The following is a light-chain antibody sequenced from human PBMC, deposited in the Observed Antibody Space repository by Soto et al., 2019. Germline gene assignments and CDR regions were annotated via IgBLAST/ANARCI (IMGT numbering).Light chain of an antibody. V-gene: IGKV4-1*01. CDR1: QSVLYRSNNKNY. Sequence: DIVMTQSPDSLAVSLGERATINCKSSQSVLYRSNNKNYLAWYQQKPGQPPKLLIYWASTRESGVPDRFSGSGSWTDFTLTSSSLQAEDVAVYYCQQYYSPPPTFGQGTKVEIK. CDR2: WAS. CDR3: QQYYSPPPT. J-gene: IGKJ1*01.